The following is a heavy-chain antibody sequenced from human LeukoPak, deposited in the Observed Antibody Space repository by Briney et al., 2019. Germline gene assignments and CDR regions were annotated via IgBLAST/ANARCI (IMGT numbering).Heavy chain of an antibody. CDR1: GYSISSGYY. D-gene: IGHD6-19*01. J-gene: IGHJ4*02. V-gene: IGHV4-38-2*02. CDR3: ARVLGVMAGPYYFDY. CDR2: FYHSGST. Sequence: LETLSLTCTVPGYSISSGYYWGWIRKPPGKGLEWIGRFYHSGSTYYNQTLKSRVTISVDTSKNQFSLKLSSVTAADTAVYYCARVLGVMAGPYYFDYWGQGTLVTVSS.